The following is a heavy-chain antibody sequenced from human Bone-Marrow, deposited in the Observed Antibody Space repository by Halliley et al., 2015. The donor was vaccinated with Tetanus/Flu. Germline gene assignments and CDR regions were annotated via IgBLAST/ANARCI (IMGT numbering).Heavy chain of an antibody. D-gene: IGHD1-26*01. Sequence: SGFTFSNYGMHWVRQAPGKGLEWVAPIWSDGSNKYYADSVKGRFTISRDDSKNTLYLQMNSLRAEDTAVYYCARDRLGAKSFDSWGQGTLVTASS. CDR2: IWSDGSNK. J-gene: IGHJ4*02. V-gene: IGHV3-33*01. CDR1: GFTFSNYG. CDR3: ARDRLGAKSFDS.